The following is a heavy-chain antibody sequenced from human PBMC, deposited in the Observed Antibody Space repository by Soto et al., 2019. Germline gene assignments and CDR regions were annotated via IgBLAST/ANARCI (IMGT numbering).Heavy chain of an antibody. CDR1: GDSISSSEW. CDR2: IHHSRPT. V-gene: IGHV4-4*02. CDR3: ARGGITSVRNYYFDH. J-gene: IGHJ4*02. D-gene: IGHD1-20*01. Sequence: QVQLQESGPGLVKPSGTLSLNCKVSGDSISSSEWWSWVRQPPGKGLEGIAEIHHSRPTNYNPSLRSRVTITVEKSKNQVSLMLSTVTAADTDFYYCARGGITSVRNYYFDHWGQGTLVTVSS.